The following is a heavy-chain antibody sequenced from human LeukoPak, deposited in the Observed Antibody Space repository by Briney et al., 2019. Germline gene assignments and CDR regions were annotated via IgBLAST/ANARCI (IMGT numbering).Heavy chain of an antibody. CDR2: ISWNSGSI. V-gene: IGHV3-9*01. CDR1: GFTFDDYA. D-gene: IGHD3/OR15-3a*01. J-gene: IGHJ4*02. CDR3: AKDIWTGPLGNFDY. Sequence: GGSLRLSCAASGFTFDDYAMHWIRQAPGKGLEWVSGISWNSGSIGYADSVKGRFTISRDNAKNSLYLQMNSLRAEDTALYYCAKDIWTGPLGNFDYWGQGTLVTVSS.